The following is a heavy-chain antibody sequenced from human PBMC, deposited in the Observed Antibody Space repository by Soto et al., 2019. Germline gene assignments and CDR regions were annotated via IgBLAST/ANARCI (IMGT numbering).Heavy chain of an antibody. Sequence: PGGSLRLSCAASGFTFSSYAMSWVRQAPGKGLEWVSAISGSGGSTYYADSVKGRFTISRDNSKNTLYLQMNSLRAEDTAVYYCAKANLNDFWSGYSNDYWGQGTLVTVSS. V-gene: IGHV3-23*01. CDR3: AKANLNDFWSGYSNDY. CDR2: ISGSGGST. CDR1: GFTFSSYA. D-gene: IGHD3-3*01. J-gene: IGHJ4*02.